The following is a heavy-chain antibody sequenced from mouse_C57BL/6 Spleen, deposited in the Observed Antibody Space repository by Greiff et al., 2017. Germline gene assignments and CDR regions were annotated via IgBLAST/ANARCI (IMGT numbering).Heavy chain of an antibody. Sequence: EVKLVESGAELVRPGASVKLSCTASGFNIKDDYMHWVKQRPEQGLEWIGWIDPENGDTEYASKFQGKATITADTSSNTAYLQLSSLTSEDTAVYYCTTRGGDYWGQGTTLTVSS. J-gene: IGHJ2*01. CDR3: TTRGGDY. CDR2: IDPENGDT. V-gene: IGHV14-4*01. CDR1: GFNIKDDY.